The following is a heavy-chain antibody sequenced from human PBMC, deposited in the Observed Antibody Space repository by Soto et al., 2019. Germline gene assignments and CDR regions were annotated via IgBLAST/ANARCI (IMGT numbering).Heavy chain of an antibody. CDR1: GFTFSSYS. J-gene: IGHJ3*02. V-gene: IGHV3-48*02. CDR2: ISSSSSTI. CDR3: ATTRSYYYDSSGATPLWGDAFDI. D-gene: IGHD3-22*01. Sequence: GGSRRLSCAASGFTFSSYSMNWVRQAPGNGLEWVSYISSSSSTIYYADSVKGRFTISRDNAKNSLYLQMNSLRDEDTAVYYCATTRSYYYDSSGATPLWGDAFDIWGQGTMVTV.